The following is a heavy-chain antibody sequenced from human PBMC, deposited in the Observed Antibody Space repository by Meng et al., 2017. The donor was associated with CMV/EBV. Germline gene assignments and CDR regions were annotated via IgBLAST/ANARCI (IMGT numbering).Heavy chain of an antibody. J-gene: IGHJ4*02. Sequence: SVKVSCKASGGTFSSYATSWVRQAPGQGLEWMGGIIPIFGTANYAQKFQGRVTITTDESTSTAYMELSSLRSEDTAVYYCASPGEYQLLPNFDYWGQGTLVTVSS. CDR2: IIPIFGTA. CDR3: ASPGEYQLLPNFDY. D-gene: IGHD2-2*01. CDR1: GGTFSSYA. V-gene: IGHV1-69*05.